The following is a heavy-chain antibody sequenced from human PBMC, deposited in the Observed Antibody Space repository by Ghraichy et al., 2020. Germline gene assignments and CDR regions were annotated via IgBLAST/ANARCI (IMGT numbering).Heavy chain of an antibody. CDR1: GGSFSGYY. J-gene: IGHJ4*02. D-gene: IGHD7-27*01. CDR3: ASGLPVTGNDY. CDR2: INHSGST. Sequence: SETLSLTCAVYGGSFSGYYWSWIRQPPGKGLEWIGEINHSGSTNYNPSLKSRVTISVDTSKNQFSLKLSSVTADTAVYYCASGLPVTGNDYWGQGTLVTVSS. V-gene: IGHV4-34*01.